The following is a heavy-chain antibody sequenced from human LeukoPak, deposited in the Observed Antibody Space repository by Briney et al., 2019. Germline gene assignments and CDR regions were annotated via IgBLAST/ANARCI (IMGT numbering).Heavy chain of an antibody. CDR2: IYYSGST. CDR3: ASSVEDAFDI. V-gene: IGHV4-59*08. Sequence: SEALSLTCTVSGGSISSYYWSWIRQPPGKGLEWIGYIYYSGSTNYNPSLKSRVTISVDTSKNQFSLKLSSVTAADTAVYYCASSVEDAFDIWGQGTMVTVSS. J-gene: IGHJ3*02. CDR1: GGSISSYY. D-gene: IGHD5/OR15-5a*01.